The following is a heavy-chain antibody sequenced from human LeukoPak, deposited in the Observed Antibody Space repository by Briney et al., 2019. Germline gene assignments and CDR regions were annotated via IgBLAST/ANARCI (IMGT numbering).Heavy chain of an antibody. J-gene: IGHJ2*01. CDR3: VREGVSGSWNSWYFDL. V-gene: IGHV3-13*01. D-gene: IGHD6-13*01. CDR2: IGTIGDT. CDR1: GFTFSSSD. Sequence: PGGSLRLSCAASGFTFSSSDMHWVRQPTGKGLEWVSAIGTIGDTYYPGSVKGRFTISRENAKNTLYLQMNSLRAGDTAVYYCVREGVSGSWNSWYFDLWGRGTLVTVSS.